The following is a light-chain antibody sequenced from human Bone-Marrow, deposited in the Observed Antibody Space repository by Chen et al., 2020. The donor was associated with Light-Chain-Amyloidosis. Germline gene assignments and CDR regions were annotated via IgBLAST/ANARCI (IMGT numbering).Light chain of an antibody. Sequence: SYVLTQPSSVSVAPGQTATIACGGNNIGSTSVHWYQQTPGQAPLLVVYDDSDRPSGIPERWSGCNSGNTATLTTSRVEAGDDADYYGQVWDRSSDRPVFGGGTKLTVL. CDR3: QVWDRSSDRPV. J-gene: IGLJ3*02. CDR2: DDS. CDR1: NIGSTS. V-gene: IGLV3-21*02.